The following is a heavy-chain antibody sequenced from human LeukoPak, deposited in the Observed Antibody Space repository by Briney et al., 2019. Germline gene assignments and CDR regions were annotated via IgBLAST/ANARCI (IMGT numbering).Heavy chain of an antibody. D-gene: IGHD1-1*01. CDR2: LGGSSSNI. CDR3: ARDLHWSFDY. J-gene: IGHJ4*02. CDR1: GFTFSSYS. V-gene: IGHV3-48*04. Sequence: GGSLRLSWLASGFTFSSYSMNWVRRAPGKGLEGISYLGGSSSNIDYADSVKGRFTISRDNAKNSLYLQMNSLRAEDTAVYYCARDLHWSFDYWGQGTLVTVSS.